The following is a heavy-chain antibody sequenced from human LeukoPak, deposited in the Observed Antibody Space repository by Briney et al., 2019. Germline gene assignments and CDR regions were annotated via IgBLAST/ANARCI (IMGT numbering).Heavy chain of an antibody. D-gene: IGHD3-9*01. CDR3: AKSHYDILTGYYNFDY. CDR2: ISGGGGST. J-gene: IGHJ4*02. CDR1: GFTFSSDA. V-gene: IGHV3-23*01. Sequence: GGSLRLSCAASGFTFSSDAMSWVRQAPGKGLEWVSAISGGGGSTYYADSVKGRFTISRDNSKNTLYLQMNSLRAEDAAVYYCAKSHYDILTGYYNFDYWGQGTLVTVSS.